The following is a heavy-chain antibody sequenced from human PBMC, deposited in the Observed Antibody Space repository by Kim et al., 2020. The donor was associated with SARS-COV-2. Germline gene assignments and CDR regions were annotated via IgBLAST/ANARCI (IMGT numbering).Heavy chain of an antibody. CDR1: GYSFTSYW. Sequence: GESLKISCKGSGYSFTSYWIGWVRQMPGKGLEWLGIIYPGDSDTTYNPSFQGQVTISADKSISTAYLQWSSLKASDTAMYYCARRDQYCSSTSCYPGAFDICGQETMLTVSS. J-gene: IGHJ3*02. D-gene: IGHD2-2*01. CDR3: ARRDQYCSSTSCYPGAFDI. CDR2: IYPGDSDT. V-gene: IGHV5-51*01.